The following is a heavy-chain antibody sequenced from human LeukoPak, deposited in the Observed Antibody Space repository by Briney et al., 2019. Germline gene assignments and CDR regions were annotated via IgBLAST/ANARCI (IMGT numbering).Heavy chain of an antibody. CDR2: MNPNSGNT. Sequence: ASVKVSCKASGYTFTSYDINWVRQATGQGLEWMGWMNPNSGNTGYAQRFQGRVSMTRNTSISTAYMELSSLRSEDTAVYYCARSYYGSGSYSPWGQGTMVTVSS. CDR3: ARSYYGSGSYSP. CDR1: GYTFTSYD. J-gene: IGHJ3*01. V-gene: IGHV1-8*01. D-gene: IGHD3-10*01.